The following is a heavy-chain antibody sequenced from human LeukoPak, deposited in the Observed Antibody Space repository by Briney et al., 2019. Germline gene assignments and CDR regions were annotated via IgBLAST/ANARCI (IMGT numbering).Heavy chain of an antibody. D-gene: IGHD3-10*01. V-gene: IGHV3-13*01. Sequence: GGSLRLSCAASGFTFSSYDMHWVRQATGKGLEWVSAIGTAGDTYYPGSVKGRFTISRENAKNSLYLQMNSLRAGDTAVYYCARGKFGEWDYYMDVWGKGTTVTISS. CDR2: IGTAGDT. CDR3: ARGKFGEWDYYMDV. CDR1: GFTFSSYD. J-gene: IGHJ6*03.